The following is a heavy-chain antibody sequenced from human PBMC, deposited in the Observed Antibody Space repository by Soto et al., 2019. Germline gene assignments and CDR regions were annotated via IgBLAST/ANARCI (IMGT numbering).Heavy chain of an antibody. CDR1: GFTVSSNY. J-gene: IGHJ3*02. Sequence: GGSLRLSCAASGFTVSSNYMSWVRQAPGKGLDWVSVIYGDGSTYYADSVKGRFTISRHNSKNTLYLQMNSLRPEDTAVYYCARGSSGYGYDAFDIWGQGTMVTVSS. D-gene: IGHD5-12*01. V-gene: IGHV3-53*04. CDR2: IYGDGST. CDR3: ARGSSGYGYDAFDI.